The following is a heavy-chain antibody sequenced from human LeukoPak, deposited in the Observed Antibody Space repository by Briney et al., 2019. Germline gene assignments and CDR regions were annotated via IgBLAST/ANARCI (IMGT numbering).Heavy chain of an antibody. D-gene: IGHD2-8*02. J-gene: IGHJ4*02. CDR3: ARDYSRVVYSDY. CDR2: IKQDGTEK. Sequence: PGGSLRLSCAASGISFNNYWMSWVRQAPGKGLEWVANIKQDGTEKNYVDSVKGRFTISRDNTENSLYLQMNSLRAEDTAVYYCARDYSRVVYSDYWGQGTLVTVSS. CDR1: GISFNNYW. V-gene: IGHV3-7*01.